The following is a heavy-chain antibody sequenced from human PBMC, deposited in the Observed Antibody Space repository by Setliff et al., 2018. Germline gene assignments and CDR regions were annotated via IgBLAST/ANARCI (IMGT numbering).Heavy chain of an antibody. CDR3: ARGYYYGLDV. V-gene: IGHV3-21*01. CDR2: IIIGSDDR. CDR1: GFTFSGCW. J-gene: IGHJ6*02. Sequence: GGSLRLSCAASGFTFSGCWMTWVRQAPGKGLEWVSSIIIGSDDRFYADSVKGRFTISRDNAKNSLYLQMNSLRAEDTAVYYCARGYYYGLDVWAQGTTVTVSS.